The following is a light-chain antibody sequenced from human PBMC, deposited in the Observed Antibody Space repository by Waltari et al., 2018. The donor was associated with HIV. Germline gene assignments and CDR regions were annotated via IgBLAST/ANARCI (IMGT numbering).Light chain of an antibody. Sequence: QSVLTQPPSVSGAPGQRVTISCTGSRTNIGAGYDVHWYQQLPGTAPKLRIFRNVNRPSGFPDRFPGSKYGTSASLAITGLQAEDGADFYCQSYDTSLGGWVFGGGTKLTVL. CDR3: QSYDTSLGGWV. J-gene: IGLJ3*02. V-gene: IGLV1-40*01. CDR1: RTNIGAGYD. CDR2: RNV.